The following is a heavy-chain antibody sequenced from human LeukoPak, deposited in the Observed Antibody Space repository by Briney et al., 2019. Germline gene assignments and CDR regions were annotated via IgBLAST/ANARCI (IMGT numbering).Heavy chain of an antibody. CDR3: ARDPGSDWGLYYFDY. CDR2: INAYNGNT. V-gene: IGHV1-18*01. CDR1: DYTFTNYG. D-gene: IGHD7-27*01. Sequence: HWASVKVSCKASDYTFTNYGISWVRQAPGQGLEWMGWINAYNGNTNYAQRLQGRVTLTTDTRTSTAYMELRSLTSDDTAVYYCARDPGSDWGLYYFDYWGQGTLVTVSS. J-gene: IGHJ4*02.